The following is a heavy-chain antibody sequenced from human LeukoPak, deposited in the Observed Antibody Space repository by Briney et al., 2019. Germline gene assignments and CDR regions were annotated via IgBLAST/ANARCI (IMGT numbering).Heavy chain of an antibody. CDR1: GGTFSSYA. Sequence: SPVKVSCKASGGTFSSYAISWVRQAPGQGLDWMGGIIPIFGTANYAQTFQGRVTITTDESTSTAYMELSSLRSEDTAVYYCAMGARSQGDFDYWGQGTLVTVSS. CDR2: IIPIFGTA. V-gene: IGHV1-69*05. J-gene: IGHJ4*02. D-gene: IGHD1-26*01. CDR3: AMGARSQGDFDY.